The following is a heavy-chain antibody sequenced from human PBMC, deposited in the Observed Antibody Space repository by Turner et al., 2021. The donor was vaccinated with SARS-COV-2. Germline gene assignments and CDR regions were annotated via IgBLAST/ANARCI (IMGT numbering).Heavy chain of an antibody. CDR2: ITQDGTEQ. CDR1: GFIFSDYW. J-gene: IGHJ4*02. CDR3: ARNRGYSSFDY. Sequence: VQVVESGGGWVQPGGSRRLSCAASGFIFSDYWRDGVRQGPGKGLEWAAGITQDGTEQSYVNSVKGRFTNSRDNAKNSLYLQMNSLGAKDTAVYYCARNRGYSSFDYWGQGTLVTVSS. D-gene: IGHD5-18*01. V-gene: IGHV3-7*04.